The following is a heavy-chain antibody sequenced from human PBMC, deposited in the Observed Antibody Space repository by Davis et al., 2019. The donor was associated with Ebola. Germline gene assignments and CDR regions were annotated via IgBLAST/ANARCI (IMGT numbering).Heavy chain of an antibody. Sequence: MPSETLSLTCAVYGASSSDHFWSWIRQPPGQGLEWIGEIHHSGSTKRNPSLRSRVTISPDTSKNQFSLKLSSVTAADTAVYYCARHWGRSFDMWGQGTVVTVSS. D-gene: IGHD7-27*01. CDR1: GASSSDHF. J-gene: IGHJ3*02. CDR3: ARHWGRSFDM. CDR2: IHHSGST. V-gene: IGHV4-34*01.